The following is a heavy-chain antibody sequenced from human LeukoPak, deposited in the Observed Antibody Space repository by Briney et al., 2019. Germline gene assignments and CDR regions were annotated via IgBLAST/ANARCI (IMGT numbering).Heavy chain of an antibody. V-gene: IGHV1-2*02. J-gene: IGHJ3*02. CDR3: ARGLQENLAWLQAFSAFDI. D-gene: IGHD6-19*01. Sequence: ASVKVSCKASGYTFTGYYMHWVRQAPGQGLEWMGWINPNSGGTNYAQKLQGRVTMTTDTSTSTAYMELRSLRSDDTAVYYCARGLQENLAWLQAFSAFDIWGQGTMVTVSS. CDR1: GYTFTGYY. CDR2: INPNSGGT.